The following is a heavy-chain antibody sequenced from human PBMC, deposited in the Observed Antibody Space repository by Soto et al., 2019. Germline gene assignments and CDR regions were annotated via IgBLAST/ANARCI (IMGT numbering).Heavy chain of an antibody. CDR1: GYTFTSYG. CDR3: ATQYRHDAFDI. D-gene: IGHD1-1*01. CDR2: ISAYNGYT. V-gene: IGHV1-18*01. Sequence: ASVKVSCKASGYTFTSYGISWVRQAPGQGLEWMGWISAYNGYTNYAQKLQGRVTMTTDTSTSTAYMELRSLSSDDTAVYYCATQYRHDAFDIWGQGTMVTVSS. J-gene: IGHJ3*02.